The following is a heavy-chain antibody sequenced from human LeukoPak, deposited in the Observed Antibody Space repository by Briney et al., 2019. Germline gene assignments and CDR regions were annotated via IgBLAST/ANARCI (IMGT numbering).Heavy chain of an antibody. J-gene: IGHJ6*02. V-gene: IGHV3-21*01. CDR1: GFTFSSYS. Sequence: GGSLRLSCAASGFTFSSYSMNWVRQAPGKGLEWVSSISSSSSYIYYAGSVKGRFTISRDNAKNSLYLQMNSLRAEDTAVYYCARVFVYYGMDVWGQGTTVTVSS. CDR2: ISSSSSYI. D-gene: IGHD3-16*02. CDR3: ARVFVYYGMDV.